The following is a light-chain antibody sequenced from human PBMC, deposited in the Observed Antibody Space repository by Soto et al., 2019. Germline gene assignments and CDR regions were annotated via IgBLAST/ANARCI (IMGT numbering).Light chain of an antibody. CDR2: GAS. CDR3: QQHTSSPHMYT. J-gene: IGKJ2*01. Sequence: EIVLTQSPGTLSLSPGERATLSCRASQSVSSSYLVWYQQKGGQAPRLLISGASSRATGIPDRFSGSGSGKDFTLTISRLEPEDFAVYYCQQHTSSPHMYTFGQGTRLEIK. CDR1: QSVSSSY. V-gene: IGKV3-20*01.